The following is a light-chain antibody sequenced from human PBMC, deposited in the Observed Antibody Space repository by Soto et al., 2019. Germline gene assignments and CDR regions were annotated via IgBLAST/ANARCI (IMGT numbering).Light chain of an antibody. CDR2: KAS. V-gene: IGKV1-5*03. CDR3: QQYNSYSFT. CDR1: QGISSW. Sequence: DIQMTQSPSTLSASVGDRVTITCRASQGISSWLAWYQQKPGKAPKLLFYKASSLESGVPSRFSGSGSGTEFTLTISSLQPDDFATYYCQQYNSYSFTFGPGTKVDIK. J-gene: IGKJ3*01.